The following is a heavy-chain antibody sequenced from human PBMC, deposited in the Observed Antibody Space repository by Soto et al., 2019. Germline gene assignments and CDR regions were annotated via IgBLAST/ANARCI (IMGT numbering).Heavy chain of an antibody. CDR3: ASLAPTYCSGGSCYFSSEH. D-gene: IGHD2-15*01. CDR2: ISSSSSYI. J-gene: IGHJ1*01. Sequence: PGGSLRLSCAASGFTFSSYSMNWVRQAPGKGLEWVSSISSSSSYIYYADSVKGRFTISRDNAKNSLYLQMNSLRAEDTAVYYCASLAPTYCSGGSCYFSSEHWGQGTLVTVSS. CDR1: GFTFSSYS. V-gene: IGHV3-21*01.